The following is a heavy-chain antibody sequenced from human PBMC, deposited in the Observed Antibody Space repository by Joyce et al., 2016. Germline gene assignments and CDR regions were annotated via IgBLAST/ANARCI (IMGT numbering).Heavy chain of an antibody. CDR3: ARDVKSGGSRHFDY. CDR2: VFHTGST. J-gene: IGHJ4*02. CDR1: GGSISSYGYY. Sequence: QVQLQESGPGLVKPSQTLSLTCTVSGGSISSYGYYWSWIRQHPGKGLEGIANVFHTGSTYYNPSLQSRVVMSVDTSKNQFSLILSSVTAADTAVYYCARDVKSGGSRHFDYWGQGILVTVSS. D-gene: IGHD2-15*01. V-gene: IGHV4-31*03.